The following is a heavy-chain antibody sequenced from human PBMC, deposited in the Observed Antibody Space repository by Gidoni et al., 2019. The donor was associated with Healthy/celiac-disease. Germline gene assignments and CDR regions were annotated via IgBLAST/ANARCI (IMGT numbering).Heavy chain of an antibody. J-gene: IGHJ4*02. CDR1: GFSLSPSGMC. CDR2: IDWDDDK. Sequence: QVTLRESGPALVKPTQTLTLTCSFSGFSLSPSGMCVSWIRQPPGKALEWLARIDWDDDKYYSTSLKTRLTISKDTSKNQVVLTMTNMDPVDTATYYCARIPTRDYDFWAFDYWGQGTLVTVSS. D-gene: IGHD3-3*01. V-gene: IGHV2-70*15. CDR3: ARIPTRDYDFWAFDY.